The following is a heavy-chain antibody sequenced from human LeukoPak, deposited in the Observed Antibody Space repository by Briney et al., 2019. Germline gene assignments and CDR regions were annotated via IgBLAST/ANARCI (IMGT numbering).Heavy chain of an antibody. J-gene: IGHJ6*03. CDR3: ARLRDYYYNYMDV. Sequence: PSETLSLTRTVSGGSISSSSYYWGWIRQPPGKGLEWIGSIYYSGSTYYNPSLKSRVTISVDTSKIQISLKLNSVTAADTAVYYCARLRDYYYNYMDVWGKGTTVTISS. V-gene: IGHV4-39*01. CDR1: GGSISSSSYY. CDR2: IYYSGST.